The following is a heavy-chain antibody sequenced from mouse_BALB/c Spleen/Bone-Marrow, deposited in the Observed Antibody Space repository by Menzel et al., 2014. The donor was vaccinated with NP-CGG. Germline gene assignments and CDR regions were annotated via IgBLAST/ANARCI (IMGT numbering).Heavy chain of an antibody. CDR2: IYPGSGST. CDR3: ARGYYGSSYYFDY. Sequence: QVQLQQSGPELVKPGASVKMSCKASGYTFTDYVISWVKQRTGQGPEWIGEIYPGSGSTYYNEKFKGKATLTADKSSNTAYMQLSSLTSEDSAVYFCARGYYGSSYYFDYWGQGTTLTVSS. V-gene: IGHV1-81*01. J-gene: IGHJ2*01. CDR1: GYTFTDYV. D-gene: IGHD1-1*01.